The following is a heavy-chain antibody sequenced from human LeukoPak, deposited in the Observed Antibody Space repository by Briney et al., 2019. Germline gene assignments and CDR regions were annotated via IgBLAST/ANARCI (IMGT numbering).Heavy chain of an antibody. D-gene: IGHD5-18*01. CDR2: INPNSGGT. Sequence: ASVKVSFTASGYTFTGYYMHWVRQAPGQGLEWMGRINPNSGGTNYAQKFQGRVTMTRDTSISTAYMELSRLRSDDTAVYYCARPSYSSYGMDVWGQGTTVTVSS. CDR1: GYTFTGYY. V-gene: IGHV1-2*06. CDR3: ARPSYSSYGMDV. J-gene: IGHJ6*02.